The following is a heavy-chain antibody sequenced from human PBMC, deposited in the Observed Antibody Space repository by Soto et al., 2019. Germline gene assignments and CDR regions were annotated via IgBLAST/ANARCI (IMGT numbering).Heavy chain of an antibody. Sequence: GSVKVSCKASGYTFTSYSMHWVRQAPGQRLEWMGWINAGNGNTKYSQKFQGRVTITRDTSASTAYMELSSLRSDDTAVYYCARVAPIVGATNVIADYWGQGTLVTVSS. V-gene: IGHV1-3*01. J-gene: IGHJ4*02. CDR1: GYTFTSYS. D-gene: IGHD1-26*01. CDR2: INAGNGNT. CDR3: ARVAPIVGATNVIADY.